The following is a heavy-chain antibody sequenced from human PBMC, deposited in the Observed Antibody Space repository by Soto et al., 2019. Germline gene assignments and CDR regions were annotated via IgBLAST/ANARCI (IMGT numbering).Heavy chain of an antibody. Sequence: GGSLRLSCAASGFTFSSYGMHWVRQAPGKGLEWVAVIWYDGSNKYYADSVKGRFTISRDNSKNTLYLQMNSLRAEDTAVYYCARQRDFIVLSLDYWGQGTLVTVSS. CDR3: ARQRDFIVLSLDY. D-gene: IGHD2-8*01. CDR1: GFTFSSYG. V-gene: IGHV3-33*01. CDR2: IWYDGSNK. J-gene: IGHJ4*02.